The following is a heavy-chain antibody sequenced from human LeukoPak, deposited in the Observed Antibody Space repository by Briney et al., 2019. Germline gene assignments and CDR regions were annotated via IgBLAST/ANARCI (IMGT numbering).Heavy chain of an antibody. CDR3: TTEGSGWYYFDY. J-gene: IGHJ4*02. Sequence: GGSLRLSCAASGFTFSNAWMSWVRQAPGKGLEWVGRIKSVTAGGTTDYAAPVQGRFTISRDDSKNTLYLEMNSLKTEDTAVYYCTTEGSGWYYFDYWGQGTLVTVSS. V-gene: IGHV3-15*01. D-gene: IGHD6-19*01. CDR1: GFTFSNAW. CDR2: IKSVTAGGTT.